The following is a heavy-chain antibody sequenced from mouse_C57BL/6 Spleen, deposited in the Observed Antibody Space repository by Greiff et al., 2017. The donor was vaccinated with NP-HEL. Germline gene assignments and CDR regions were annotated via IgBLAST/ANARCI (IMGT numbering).Heavy chain of an antibody. Sequence: EVQLQQSGPGLVKPSQSLSLTCSVTGYSITSGYYWNWIRQFPGNKLEWMGYISYDGSNNYNPSLKNRISITRDTSKNQFFLKLNSVTTEDTATYYCARRMNSNYYYYAMDYWGQGTSVTVSS. J-gene: IGHJ4*01. CDR1: GYSITSGYY. CDR2: ISYDGSN. V-gene: IGHV3-6*01. D-gene: IGHD2-5*01. CDR3: ARRMNSNYYYYAMDY.